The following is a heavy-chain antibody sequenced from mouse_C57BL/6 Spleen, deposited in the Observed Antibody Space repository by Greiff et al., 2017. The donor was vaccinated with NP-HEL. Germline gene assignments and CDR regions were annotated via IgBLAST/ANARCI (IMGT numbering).Heavy chain of an antibody. J-gene: IGHJ4*01. CDR2: IYPGDGDT. V-gene: IGHV1-82*01. D-gene: IGHD2-3*01. Sequence: VQLQQSGPELVKPGASVKISCKASGYAFSSSWMNWVKQRPGKGLEWIGRIYPGDGDTNYNGKFKGKATLTADKSSSTAYMQLSSLTSEDYAVYVCAYDGYYEYAMDYWGQGTSVTVSS. CDR1: GYAFSSSW. CDR3: AYDGYYEYAMDY.